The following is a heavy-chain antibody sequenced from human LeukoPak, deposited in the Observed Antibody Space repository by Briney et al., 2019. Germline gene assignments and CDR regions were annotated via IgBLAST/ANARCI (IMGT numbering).Heavy chain of an antibody. CDR2: VWSDGNNK. J-gene: IGHJ3*01. CDR1: GFTFRSHG. CDR3: ARDPAGGTYDL. Sequence: GGSLRLSCAVSGFTFRSHGMHWVRQAPGKGLEWVAVVWSDGNNKYYADSVKGRFTISRDLSRNTLYLQMNSLRAEDTAVYYCARDPAGGTYDLWGQGTMVTVSS. V-gene: IGHV3-33*01.